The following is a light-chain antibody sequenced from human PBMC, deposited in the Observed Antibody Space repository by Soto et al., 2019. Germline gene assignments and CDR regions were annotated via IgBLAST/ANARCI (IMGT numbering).Light chain of an antibody. V-gene: IGKV3-11*01. J-gene: IGKJ2*01. Sequence: EIVLTQSPATLSLSSGERATFSCRAPHPPPSHLAWYQQKPGQPPRLLIYDASNRATGIPARFSGSGSGTDFTLTISSLEPEDVAVYYCQQRSIWPRNTFGLGTKLEIK. CDR1: HPPPSH. CDR2: DAS. CDR3: QQRSIWPRNT.